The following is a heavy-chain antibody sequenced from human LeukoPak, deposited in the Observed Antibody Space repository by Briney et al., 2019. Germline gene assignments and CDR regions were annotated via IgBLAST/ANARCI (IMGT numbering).Heavy chain of an antibody. CDR3: ARGYTYGIPDDY. Sequence: SETLSLTCTVSGGSIRSYYWSWIRQPAGKGLEWIGRIYPGGSTNYNPSLKSRVTLSVDTSKNQFSLKLSSVTAADTAVYYCARGYTYGIPDDYWGQGTLVTVSS. CDR1: GGSIRSYY. D-gene: IGHD5-18*01. J-gene: IGHJ4*02. CDR2: IYPGGST. V-gene: IGHV4-4*07.